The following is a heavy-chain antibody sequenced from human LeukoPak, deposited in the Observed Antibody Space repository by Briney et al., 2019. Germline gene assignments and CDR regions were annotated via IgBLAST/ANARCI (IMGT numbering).Heavy chain of an antibody. CDR2: IKRDGSVI. CDR1: GFIFSKYW. V-gene: IGHV3-7*01. CDR3: ARVRGAGLHYYYMDV. Sequence: GGSLRLSCAASGFIFSKYWMTWVRQAPGKGLEWVANIKRDGSVIHYVDSVKGRFTVSRDNAKNSLYLQMNSLRAEDTAVYYCARVRGAGLHYYYMDVWGKGTTVTVSS. D-gene: IGHD1-26*01. J-gene: IGHJ6*03.